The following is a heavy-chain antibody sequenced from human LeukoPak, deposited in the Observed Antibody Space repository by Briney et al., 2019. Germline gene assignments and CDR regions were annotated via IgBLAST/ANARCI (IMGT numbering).Heavy chain of an antibody. J-gene: IGHJ4*02. V-gene: IGHV4-61*01. CDR2: IYYSGST. CDR1: GGSISSGSYY. Sequence: PSQTLSLTCTVSGGSISSGSYYWSWIRQPPGKGLEWIGYIYYSGSTNYNPSLKSRVTISVDTSKNQFSLKLSSVTAADTAVYYCARESYYDFWSGSLYGFDYWGQGTLVTVSS. D-gene: IGHD3-3*01. CDR3: ARESYYDFWSGSLYGFDY.